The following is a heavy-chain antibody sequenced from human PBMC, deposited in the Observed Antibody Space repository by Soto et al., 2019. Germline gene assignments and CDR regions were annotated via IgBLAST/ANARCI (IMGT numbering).Heavy chain of an antibody. J-gene: IGHJ4*02. V-gene: IGHV3-23*01. CDR3: AHFDWFIDY. CDR2: IGGRGDNT. CDR1: GLTFSNYA. D-gene: IGHD3-9*01. Sequence: GGSLRLSCAASGLTFSNYAMSWVRQAPGKGLEWVSSIGGRGDNTYYADSVKGRFTISRDNSKNTLYLQMNSLRAEDTAVYYCAHFDWFIDYWGQGTLVTVSS.